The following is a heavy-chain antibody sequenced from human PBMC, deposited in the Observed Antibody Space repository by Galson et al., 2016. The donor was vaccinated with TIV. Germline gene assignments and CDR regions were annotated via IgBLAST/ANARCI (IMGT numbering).Heavy chain of an antibody. CDR2: FIPLFGTA. Sequence: SVKVSCKASGDTFSTYPFNWVRQAPGQGLEWVGGFIPLFGTANYEQKFQGRVTITADESTSTLYMEVSSLRSEDTAVYYCAKDRNTAMDTYHYYYGMDVWGQGTTVIVSS. J-gene: IGHJ6*02. V-gene: IGHV1-69*13. CDR1: GDTFSTYP. D-gene: IGHD5-18*01. CDR3: AKDRNTAMDTYHYYYGMDV.